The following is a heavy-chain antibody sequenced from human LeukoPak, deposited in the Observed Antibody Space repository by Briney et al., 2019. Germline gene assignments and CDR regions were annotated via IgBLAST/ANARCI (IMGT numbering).Heavy chain of an antibody. Sequence: ASVKISCNASGYTCTSYGSSWLLQPTGQELEWMGWISAYYGNTTYARKLQGRDAMTTDTSTSTTYMELRSLRSDDTAVYYCARDGSPLWFGELSWFDPWGQGTLVTVSS. CDR3: ARDGSPLWFGELSWFDP. V-gene: IGHV1-18*01. J-gene: IGHJ5*02. D-gene: IGHD3-10*01. CDR2: ISAYYGNT. CDR1: GYTCTSYG.